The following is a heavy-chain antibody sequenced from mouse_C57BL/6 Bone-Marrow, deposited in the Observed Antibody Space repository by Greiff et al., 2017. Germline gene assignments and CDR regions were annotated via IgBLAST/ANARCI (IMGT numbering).Heavy chain of an antibody. V-gene: IGHV5-12*01. CDR1: GFTFSDYY. CDR2: ISNGGGST. CDR3: ARQGYGNSFDY. Sequence: EVMLVESGGGLVQPGGSLKLSCAASGFTFSDYYMYWVRQTPEKRLEWVAYISNGGGSTYYPDTVKGRFTISRDNAKNTLYLQMSRLKSEDTAMYYCARQGYGNSFDYWGQGTTLTVSS. J-gene: IGHJ2*01. D-gene: IGHD2-10*02.